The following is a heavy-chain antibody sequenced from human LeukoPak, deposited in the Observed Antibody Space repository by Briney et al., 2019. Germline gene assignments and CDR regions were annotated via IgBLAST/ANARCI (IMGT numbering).Heavy chain of an antibody. CDR3: ARDGFYYDSSGYYPFDY. CDR1: GFTFSGSA. J-gene: IGHJ4*02. V-gene: IGHV1-46*01. Sequence: GGSLRLSCAASGFTFSGSAMHWVRQAPGQGLEWMGIINPSGGSTSYAQKFQGRVTMTRDTSTSTVYMELSSLRSEDTAVYYCARDGFYYDSSGYYPFDYWGQGTLVTVSS. CDR2: INPSGGST. D-gene: IGHD3-22*01.